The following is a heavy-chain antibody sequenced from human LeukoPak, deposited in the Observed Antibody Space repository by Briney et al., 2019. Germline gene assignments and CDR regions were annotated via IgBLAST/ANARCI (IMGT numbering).Heavy chain of an antibody. Sequence: GEPLRLSFAASGFTVRNFGMHWVRQAPGKGLEWVAVISYDGTATYYADSVKGRFTISRDNSRNTLYLQMTSLRGEDTALYYCAKERDERVSASCDYWGQGTQVTVSS. D-gene: IGHD3-10*01. V-gene: IGHV3-30*18. CDR1: GFTVRNFG. CDR3: AKERDERVSASCDY. J-gene: IGHJ4*02. CDR2: ISYDGTAT.